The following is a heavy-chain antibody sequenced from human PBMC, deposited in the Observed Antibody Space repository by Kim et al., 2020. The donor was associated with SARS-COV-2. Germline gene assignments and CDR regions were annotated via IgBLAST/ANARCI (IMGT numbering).Heavy chain of an antibody. V-gene: IGHV3-23*01. Sequence: GGSLRLSCAASGFTFSSYAMSWVRQAPGKGLEWVSAISGSGGSTYYADSVKGRFTISRDNSKNTLYLQMNSLRAEDTAVYYCAKVSHRGIAALKGRGCWFDPWGQGTLVTVSS. D-gene: IGHD6-13*01. CDR3: AKVSHRGIAALKGRGCWFDP. J-gene: IGHJ5*02. CDR1: GFTFSSYA. CDR2: ISGSGGST.